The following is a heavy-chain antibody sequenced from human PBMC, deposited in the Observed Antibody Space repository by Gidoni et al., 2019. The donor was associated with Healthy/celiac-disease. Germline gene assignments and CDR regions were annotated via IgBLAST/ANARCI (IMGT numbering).Heavy chain of an antibody. CDR3: ARRLLGSGSYWGYFDL. V-gene: IGHV4-61*02. Sequence: QVQLQESGPGLVKPSQTLSLTCTVSGGSISSGSYYWSWIRQPAGKGLEWIGRIYTSGSTNYNPSLKSRVTISVDTSKNQFSLKLSSVTAADTAVYYCARRLLGSGSYWGYFDLWGRGTLVTVSS. D-gene: IGHD3-10*01. CDR1: GGSISSGSYY. J-gene: IGHJ2*01. CDR2: IYTSGST.